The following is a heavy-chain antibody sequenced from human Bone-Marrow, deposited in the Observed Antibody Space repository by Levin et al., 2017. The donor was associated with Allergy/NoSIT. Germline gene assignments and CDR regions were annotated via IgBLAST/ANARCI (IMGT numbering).Heavy chain of an antibody. Sequence: GGSLRLSCAASGFTFRHYTMNWVRQAPGKGLEWVSCITSSGDSTYYADSVKGRFTISRDNAKNSLYLQLNLLRDEDTAMYYCARDPARGYYDSSGYSGDHWGQGTLVTVSS. V-gene: IGHV3-48*02. CDR2: ITSSGDST. CDR3: ARDPARGYYDSSGYSGDH. D-gene: IGHD3-22*01. CDR1: GFTFRHYT. J-gene: IGHJ4*02.